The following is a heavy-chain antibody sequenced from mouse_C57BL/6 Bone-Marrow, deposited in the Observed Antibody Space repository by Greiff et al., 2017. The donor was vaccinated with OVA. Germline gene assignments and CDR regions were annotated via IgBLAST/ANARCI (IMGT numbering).Heavy chain of an antibody. D-gene: IGHD1-1*01. J-gene: IGHJ3*01. CDR2: LYPGDGDT. CDR3: AREGDTTY. CDR1: GYAFSSSW. Sequence: VKLMESGPELVKPGASVKISCKASGYAFSSSWMNWVKQKPGKGLEWIGRLYPGDGDTNYNGKFKGKATLTADKSSSTAYMQLSSLTSEDSAVYCCAREGDTTYWGQWTLVTVSA. V-gene: IGHV1-82*01.